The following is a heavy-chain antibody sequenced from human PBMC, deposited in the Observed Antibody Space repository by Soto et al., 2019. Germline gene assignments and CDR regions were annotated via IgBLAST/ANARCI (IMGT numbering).Heavy chain of an antibody. CDR2: INHSGST. V-gene: IGHV4-34*01. D-gene: IGHD3-22*01. Sequence: PSETLSLTCAVYGGSFSGYYWSWIRQPPGKGLEWIGEINHSGSTNYNPSLKSRVTISVDKSKNQFSLKLSSVTAADTAVYYCATHYYDSSGSEPYFDYWGQGTLVTVSS. J-gene: IGHJ4*02. CDR3: ATHYYDSSGSEPYFDY. CDR1: GGSFSGYY.